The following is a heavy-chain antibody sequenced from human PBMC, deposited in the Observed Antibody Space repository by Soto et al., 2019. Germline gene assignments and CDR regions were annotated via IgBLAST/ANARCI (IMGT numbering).Heavy chain of an antibody. CDR2: IHSDGSST. J-gene: IGHJ3*01. V-gene: IGHV3-74*01. CDR1: GFTFSYDW. CDR3: ARGDRGAFDL. Sequence: EVQLLESGGGLVQPGESLRLSCAASGFTFSYDWMHWVRQAPGMGLVWVSRIHSDGSSTTYEDSVKGRFTISRDKARNTLYLQMNSLRAEDTAVYYCARGDRGAFDLWGQGTVVTVSS. D-gene: IGHD1-26*01.